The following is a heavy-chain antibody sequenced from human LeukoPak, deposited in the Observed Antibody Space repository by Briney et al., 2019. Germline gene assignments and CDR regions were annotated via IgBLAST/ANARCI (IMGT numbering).Heavy chain of an antibody. J-gene: IGHJ5*02. V-gene: IGHV4-34*01. Sequence: SETLSLTCAVYGGSFSGYYWSWIRQPPGKGLEWIGEINHSGSTNYNPSLKSRVTISVDTSKNQFSLKLSSVTAADTAVYYCARHRWAYSSSWYWFDPWGQGTLVTVSS. D-gene: IGHD6-13*01. CDR1: GGSFSGYY. CDR2: INHSGST. CDR3: ARHRWAYSSSWYWFDP.